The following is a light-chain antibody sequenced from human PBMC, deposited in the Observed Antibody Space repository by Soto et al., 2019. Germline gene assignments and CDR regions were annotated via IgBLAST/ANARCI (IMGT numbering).Light chain of an antibody. CDR3: SSSTSITTWV. J-gene: IGLJ3*02. V-gene: IGLV2-14*01. Sequence: QSVLTQPASVSGSPGQSITISCTGTSSDVGGYNYVSWYQQHPGKAPKLLIYEINTRPSGVSNRFSGSKSGNTASLTISGLQAEDEADYYCSSSTSITTWVFGGGTKLTVL. CDR1: SSDVGGYNY. CDR2: EIN.